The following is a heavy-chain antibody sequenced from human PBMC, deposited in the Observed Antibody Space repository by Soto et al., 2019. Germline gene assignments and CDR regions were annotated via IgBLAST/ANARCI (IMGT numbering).Heavy chain of an antibody. CDR3: AHRRRYYDSSGYYTPMDY. D-gene: IGHD3-22*01. J-gene: IGHJ4*02. V-gene: IGHV2-5*01. CDR2: IYWNDDK. CDR1: GFSLSTSGVG. Sequence: QITLKESGPTLVKPTQTLTLTCTFSGFSLSTSGVGVGWIRQPPGKALEWLALIYWNDDKRYSPSLKSRLTIPKYTSKNQVVLTMTNMDPVDTATYYCAHRRRYYDSSGYYTPMDYWGQGTLVTVSS.